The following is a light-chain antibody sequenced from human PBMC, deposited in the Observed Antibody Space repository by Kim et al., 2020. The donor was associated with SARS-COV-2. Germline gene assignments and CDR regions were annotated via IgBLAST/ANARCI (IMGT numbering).Light chain of an antibody. Sequence: ELTQPPSASGTPGQRVTISCSGSSSNIGSNYVYWYQQLPGTAPKLLIYRNNQRPSGVPDRFSGSKSGTSASLAISGLRSEDEADYYCAAWDDSLSGSWVFGGGTQLTAL. CDR3: AAWDDSLSGSWV. J-gene: IGLJ3*02. CDR2: RNN. V-gene: IGLV1-47*01. CDR1: SSNIGSNY.